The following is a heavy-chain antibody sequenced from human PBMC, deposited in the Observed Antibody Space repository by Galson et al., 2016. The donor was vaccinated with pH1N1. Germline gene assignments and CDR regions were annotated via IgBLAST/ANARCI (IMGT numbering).Heavy chain of an antibody. CDR2: IDPSGGGS. Sequence: SVKVSCKASGYTFVAYYFHWVRQAPGQGLDWIGVIDPSGGGSIYAQRFQTRVSMTRDTPTSTVYMELSDLKSEDTAVYYCIRDLGRLRDYWGQGTLVTVSS. V-gene: IGHV1-46*03. CDR3: IRDLGRLRDY. D-gene: IGHD3-16*01. CDR1: GYTFVAYY. J-gene: IGHJ4*02.